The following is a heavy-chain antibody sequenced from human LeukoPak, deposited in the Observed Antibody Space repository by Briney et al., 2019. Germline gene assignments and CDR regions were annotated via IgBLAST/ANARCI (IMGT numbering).Heavy chain of an antibody. CDR2: IIPIFGTA. CDR3: ASRYSGSYSDAFDI. V-gene: IGHV1-69*01. CDR1: GGTFSSYA. D-gene: IGHD1-26*01. J-gene: IGHJ3*02. Sequence: SVKVSCXASGGTFSSYAISWVRQAPGQGLEWMGGIIPIFGTANYAQKFQGRVTITADESTSTAYMELSSLRSEDTAVYYCASRYSGSYSDAFDIWGQGTMVTVSS.